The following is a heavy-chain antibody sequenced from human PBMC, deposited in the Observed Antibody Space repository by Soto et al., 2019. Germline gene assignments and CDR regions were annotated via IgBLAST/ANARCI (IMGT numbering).Heavy chain of an antibody. D-gene: IGHD1-7*01. Sequence: GGSLRLSCAASGFTFSDYYMSWIRQAPGKGLEWVSYISSSSSYTNYADSVKGRFTISRDNAKNSLYLQMNSLRAEDTAVYYCARDADWNYEDYSYGMDVWGQGTMVTVSS. CDR3: ARDADWNYEDYSYGMDV. CDR1: GFTFSDYY. V-gene: IGHV3-11*06. J-gene: IGHJ6*02. CDR2: ISSSSSYT.